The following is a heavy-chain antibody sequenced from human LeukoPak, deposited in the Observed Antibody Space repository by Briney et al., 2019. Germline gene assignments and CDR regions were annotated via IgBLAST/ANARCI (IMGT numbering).Heavy chain of an antibody. CDR1: GYFISSGYY. Sequence: SETLSLTCTVSGYFISSGYYWGWIRQPPGKGLQWIGSIHHSGSTYYNPSLKSRVTISVDTSKNQFSLKLSSVTAVDTAVYYCARCSLFSGGYSYGVNYYYMDVWGKGTTVTVSS. J-gene: IGHJ6*03. V-gene: IGHV4-38-2*02. CDR3: ARCSLFSGGYSYGVNYYYMDV. CDR2: IHHSGST. D-gene: IGHD5-18*01.